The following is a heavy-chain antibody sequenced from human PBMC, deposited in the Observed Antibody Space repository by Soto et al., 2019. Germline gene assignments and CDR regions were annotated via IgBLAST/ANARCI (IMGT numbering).Heavy chain of an antibody. CDR1: GFTFSSYA. D-gene: IGHD3-16*02. V-gene: IGHV3-23*01. CDR3: AKEGHHTFGGVIGHPVWVDGAFDI. CDR2: ISGSGGST. Sequence: PGGSLRLSCAASGFTFSSYAMSWVRQAPGKGLEWVSAISGSGGSTYYADSVKGRFTISRDNSKNTLYLQMNSLRAEDTAVYYCAKEGHHTFGGVIGHPVWVDGAFDIWGQGTMVTVSS. J-gene: IGHJ3*02.